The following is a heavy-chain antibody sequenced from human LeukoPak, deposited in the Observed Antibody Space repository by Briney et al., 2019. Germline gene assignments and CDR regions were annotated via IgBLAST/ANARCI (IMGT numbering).Heavy chain of an antibody. CDR1: GFTFTRSG. CDR2: ISYDGSDK. CDR3: AKDRSGSWSFDY. D-gene: IGHD6-13*01. V-gene: IGHV3-30*18. Sequence: GGSLRLSCAASGFTFTRSGMHWVRQAPGKRLEWLAVISYDGSDKYCADSVKGRFTISRDNSKNTLYLQMNSLRAEDTAVYYCAKDRSGSWSFDYWGQGTLVTVSS. J-gene: IGHJ4*02.